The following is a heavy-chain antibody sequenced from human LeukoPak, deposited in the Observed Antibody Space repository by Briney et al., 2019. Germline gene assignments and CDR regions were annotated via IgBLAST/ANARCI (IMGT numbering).Heavy chain of an antibody. CDR1: GGTFSSYA. V-gene: IGHV1-69*05. Sequence: SVKVSCKASGGTFSSYAISWVRQAPGQGLEWMGGIIPIFGTANYAQKFQGRVTITTDESTSTAYMELSSLRSEDTAVYYCARGGYSYGSGCFDYWGQGTLLTVSS. CDR2: IIPIFGTA. CDR3: ARGGYSYGSGCFDY. D-gene: IGHD5-18*01. J-gene: IGHJ4*02.